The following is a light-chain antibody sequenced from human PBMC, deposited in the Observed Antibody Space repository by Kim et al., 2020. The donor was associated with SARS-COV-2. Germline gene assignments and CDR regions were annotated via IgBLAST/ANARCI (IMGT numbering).Light chain of an antibody. Sequence: QSALTQPASVSGSPGQSITISCTGTSSDVGGYNYVCWYQQHPGKAPKVMIYDVNNRPLGVSMRFSGSKSANTASLTISGLQAEDEADYYCSSYTSSNTWVFGGGTKLTVL. J-gene: IGLJ3*02. CDR3: SSYTSSNTWV. V-gene: IGLV2-14*03. CDR1: SSDVGGYNY. CDR2: DVN.